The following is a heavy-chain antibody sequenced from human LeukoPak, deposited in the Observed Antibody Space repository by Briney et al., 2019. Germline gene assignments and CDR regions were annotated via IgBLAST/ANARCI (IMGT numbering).Heavy chain of an antibody. D-gene: IGHD3-3*01. CDR1: GGSISSYY. J-gene: IGHJ4*02. V-gene: IGHV4-59*01. CDR2: IYYSGST. CDR3: ARGQYYDFWSGYYPFDY. Sequence: SETLSLTCTVSGGSISSYYWSWIRQPPGKGLEWIGYIYYSGSTNYNPSLKSRVTISVDTSKNQFTLKLSSVTAADTAVYYCARGQYYDFWSGYYPFDYWGQGTLVTVSS.